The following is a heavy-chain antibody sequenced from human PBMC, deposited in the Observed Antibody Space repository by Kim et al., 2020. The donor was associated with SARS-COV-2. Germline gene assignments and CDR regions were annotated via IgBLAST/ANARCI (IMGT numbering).Heavy chain of an antibody. CDR1: GYTFTGYY. D-gene: IGHD1-26*01. CDR3: AREGAHWWELSARYFDY. V-gene: IGHV1-2*02. Sequence: ASVKVSCKASGYTFTGYYMHWVRQAPGQGLEWMGWINPNSGGINYAQKFQGRVTMTRDTSISTAYMELSRLRSDDTAVYYCAREGAHWWELSARYFDYWGQGTLVTVSS. CDR2: INPNSGGI. J-gene: IGHJ4*02.